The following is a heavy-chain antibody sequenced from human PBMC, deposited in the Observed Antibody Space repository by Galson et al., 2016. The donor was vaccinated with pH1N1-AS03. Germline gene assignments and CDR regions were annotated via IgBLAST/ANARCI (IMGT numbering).Heavy chain of an antibody. CDR3: VRVEDVDEGFDS. CDR2: INQDESKK. V-gene: IGHV3-7*01. D-gene: IGHD2-21*01. CDR1: GFTLSGYW. J-gene: IGHJ4*02. Sequence: SLRLSCAASGFTLSGYWMTWVRQAPGKGLEWVANINQDESKKNYAVSVKGRFTISRDNAKNSMFLQTYSLRVEDTAVYYCVRVEDVDEGFDSWGQGTLVTVSS.